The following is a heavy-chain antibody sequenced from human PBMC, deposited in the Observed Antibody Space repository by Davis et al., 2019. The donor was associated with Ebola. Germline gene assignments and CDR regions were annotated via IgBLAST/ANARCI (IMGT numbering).Heavy chain of an antibody. J-gene: IGHJ4*02. Sequence: ASVKVSCKASGYTFTGYYMHWVRQAPGQGLEWMGWINPNRGGTNYAQKFQGWVTMTRDTSISTAYMELSRLRSDDTAVYYCARGGGSSKRTMGYWGQGTLVIVSS. V-gene: IGHV1-2*04. CDR1: GYTFTGYY. CDR3: ARGGGSSKRTMGY. CDR2: INPNRGGT. D-gene: IGHD1-26*01.